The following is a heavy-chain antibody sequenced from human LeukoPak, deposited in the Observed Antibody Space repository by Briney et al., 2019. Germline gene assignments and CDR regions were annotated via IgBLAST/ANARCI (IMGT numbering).Heavy chain of an antibody. V-gene: IGHV1-46*01. CDR2: INPSGGST. D-gene: IGHD3-10*01. CDR1: GYTFTSYY. CDR3: ARGGAGITMVRGVISY. J-gene: IGHJ4*02. Sequence: ASVKVSCKASGYTFTSYYMHWVRQAPGQGLEWMGIINPSGGSTSYAQKFQGRVTMTRDTSTSTVYMELSSVRSEDTAVYYCARGGAGITMVRGVISYWGQGTLVTVSS.